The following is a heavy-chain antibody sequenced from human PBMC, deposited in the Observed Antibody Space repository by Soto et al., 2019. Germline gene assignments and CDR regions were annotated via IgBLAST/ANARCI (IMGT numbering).Heavy chain of an antibody. CDR3: AKDPQLYSSSLTFDY. CDR2: ISYDGSNK. J-gene: IGHJ4*02. V-gene: IGHV3-30*18. D-gene: IGHD6-6*01. Sequence: QVELVESGGGVVQPGRSLRLSCAASGYTFSSYGMHWVRQAPGKGLEWVAVISYDGSNKYYADSVKGRFTISRDNSKNTLYLQMNSLRAEDTAVYYCAKDPQLYSSSLTFDYWGQGTLVTVSS. CDR1: GYTFSSYG.